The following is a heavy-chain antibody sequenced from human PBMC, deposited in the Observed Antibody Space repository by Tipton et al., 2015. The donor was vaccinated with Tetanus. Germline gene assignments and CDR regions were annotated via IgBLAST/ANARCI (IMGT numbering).Heavy chain of an antibody. CDR2: IYPGDSDT. CDR3: ERAHGPDGVCNFDF. Sequence: QLVQSGGEVKKPGESLKISCKGSGYIFNNYWIGWVRQKPGKGLEWTGFIYPGDSDTRYSLSFQGQVPPSVDKTINTAYLQWNSLKARDTSMFYCERAHGPDGVCNFDFWGQGAVVAVAS. J-gene: IGHJ4*02. V-gene: IGHV5-51*01. CDR1: GYIFNNYW. D-gene: IGHD2/OR15-2a*01.